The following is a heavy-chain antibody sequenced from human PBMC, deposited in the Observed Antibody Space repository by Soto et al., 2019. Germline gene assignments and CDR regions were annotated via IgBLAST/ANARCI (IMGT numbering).Heavy chain of an antibody. CDR2: ISYDGSNK. CDR1: GGTFSSYG. J-gene: IGHJ4*02. CDR3: AKGSAKRFLEWLLDY. D-gene: IGHD3-3*01. Sequence: VVSLRLSCAASGGTFSSYGMHWVRQGPGKGLEWVAVISYDGSNKYYADSVKGRFTISRDNSKNTLYLQMNSLRAEDTAVYYCAKGSAKRFLEWLLDYWGQGTLVTVSS. V-gene: IGHV3-30*18.